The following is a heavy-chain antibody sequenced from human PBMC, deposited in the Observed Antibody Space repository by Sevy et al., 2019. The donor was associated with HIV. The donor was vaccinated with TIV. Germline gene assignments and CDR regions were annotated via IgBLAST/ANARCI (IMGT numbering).Heavy chain of an antibody. CDR1: GGTFGTYS. Sequence: ASVKVSCKASGGTFGTYSLSWLRQAPGQGLEWMGGIIPIFHSANYAQNFQGRVTITADESPSTAYMELSSLRPEDSAVYYGAGDRDITFGGGDAFDIWGQGTRVTVSS. V-gene: IGHV1-69*13. CDR2: IIPIFHSA. D-gene: IGHD3-16*01. J-gene: IGHJ3*02. CDR3: AGDRDITFGGGDAFDI.